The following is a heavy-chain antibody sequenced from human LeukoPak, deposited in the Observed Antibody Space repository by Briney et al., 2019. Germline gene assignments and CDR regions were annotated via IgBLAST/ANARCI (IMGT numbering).Heavy chain of an antibody. Sequence: ASVKVSCKASGYTFTSYYMHWVRQAPGQGLEWMGIINPSGGSTSYAQKFQGRVTMTRDTSTSTVYMELSSLRSEDTAVYYCAREDVVVVAATQGWFDPWGQGNLVTVSS. CDR2: INPSGGST. V-gene: IGHV1-46*01. CDR1: GYTFTSYY. J-gene: IGHJ5*02. CDR3: AREDVVVVAATQGWFDP. D-gene: IGHD2-15*01.